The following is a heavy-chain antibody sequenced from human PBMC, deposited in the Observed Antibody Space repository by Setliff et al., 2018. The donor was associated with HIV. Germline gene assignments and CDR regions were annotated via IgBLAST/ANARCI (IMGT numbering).Heavy chain of an antibody. CDR3: ARPRYCISTNCYEAFDY. J-gene: IGHJ4*02. V-gene: IGHV3-15*07. Sequence: PGGSLRLSCAASGFTFNKAWMNWVRQAPGKGLEWIGRVKSERDGGTVNYAAPVKGRFTISRDDSKNTAYLQITNLQIEDTAVYYCARPRYCISTNCYEAFDYWGQGTLVTVSS. D-gene: IGHD2-2*01. CDR2: VKSERDGGTV. CDR1: GFTFNKAW.